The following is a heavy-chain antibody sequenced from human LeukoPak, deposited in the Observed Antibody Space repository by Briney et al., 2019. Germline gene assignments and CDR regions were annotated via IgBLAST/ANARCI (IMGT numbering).Heavy chain of an antibody. V-gene: IGHV4-59*01. J-gene: IGHJ3*02. D-gene: IGHD6-19*01. CDR1: GGSISDFY. Sequence: SETLSLTCTVSGGSISDFYWSWIRQPPGKGLEWIGYIYYIGSANYNPSLKSRVTISVDMSKNQFSLKLSSATAADTAVYYCARPAVAPYAFDIWGQGTMVTVSS. CDR3: ARPAVAPYAFDI. CDR2: IYYIGSA.